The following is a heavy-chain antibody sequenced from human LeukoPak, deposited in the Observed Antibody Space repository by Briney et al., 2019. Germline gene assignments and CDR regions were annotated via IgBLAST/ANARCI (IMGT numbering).Heavy chain of an antibody. J-gene: IGHJ4*02. Sequence: SVKVSCKASGGTFSSYAISWVRQAPGQGLEWMGRIIPILGIANYAQKLQGGVTITADKSTSTAYMELSSLRSEDTAVYYCARSPMVRGVIDYWGQGALVTVSS. CDR3: ARSPMVRGVIDY. D-gene: IGHD3-10*01. CDR2: IIPILGIA. V-gene: IGHV1-69*04. CDR1: GGTFSSYA.